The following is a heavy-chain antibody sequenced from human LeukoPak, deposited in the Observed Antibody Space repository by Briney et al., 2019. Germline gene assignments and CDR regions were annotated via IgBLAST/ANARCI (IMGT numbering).Heavy chain of an antibody. J-gene: IGHJ4*02. Sequence: PGGSLRLSCAASGFTFSTYSMHWVRQAPGKGLEWVANILYDGSHEFYADSVKGRFTISRDNAKNSLYLQMNSLRAEDTATYYCARGGAPYFDWCFDYWGQGTLVTVSS. V-gene: IGHV3-30*04. CDR3: ARGGAPYFDWCFDY. CDR1: GFTFSTYS. CDR2: ILYDGSHE. D-gene: IGHD3-9*01.